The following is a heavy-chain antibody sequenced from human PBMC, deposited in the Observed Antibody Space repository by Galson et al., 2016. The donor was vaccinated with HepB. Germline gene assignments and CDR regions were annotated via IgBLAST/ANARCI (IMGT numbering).Heavy chain of an antibody. V-gene: IGHV3-30*18. CDR2: ISYDGSNQ. Sequence: SLRLSCAASGFTFSKYAMHWVRQTPGKGLEWVAIISYDGSNQYYADSVKGRFTISRDNSQNALYLQMNSLRAEDTALYYCAKSYYEPREVPDHWGQGTLVTVSS. D-gene: IGHD3-22*01. CDR1: GFTFSKYA. J-gene: IGHJ4*02. CDR3: AKSYYEPREVPDH.